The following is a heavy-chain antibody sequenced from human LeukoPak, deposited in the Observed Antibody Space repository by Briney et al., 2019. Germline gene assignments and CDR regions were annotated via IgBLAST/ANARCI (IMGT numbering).Heavy chain of an antibody. CDR2: ISSSSSYI. D-gene: IGHD2-2*01. J-gene: IGHJ6*04. V-gene: IGHV3-21*01. CDR1: GFTFSSYS. CDR3: ASGGYCSSTSCYEPYYYYGMDV. Sequence: PGGSLRLSCAASGFTFSSYSMNWVRQAPGKGLEWVSSISSSSSYIYYADSVKGRFTISRDNAKNSLYLQMNSLRAEDTAVYYCASGGYCSSTSCYEPYYYYGMDVWGKGTTVIVSS.